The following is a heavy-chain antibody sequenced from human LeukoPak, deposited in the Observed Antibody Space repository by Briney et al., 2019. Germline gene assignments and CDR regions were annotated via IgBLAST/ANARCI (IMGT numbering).Heavy chain of an antibody. J-gene: IGHJ1*01. V-gene: IGHV3-23*01. D-gene: IGHD4-17*01. Sequence: PGGSLRLSCAASGFTFSSYAMSWVRQAPGKGLEWVSAISGSDGSTYYADSVKGRFTISRDNSKNTLYLQMNSLRAEDTAVYYCAKSTVTPGIFRLHRYYFQHWGQGTLVTVSS. CDR2: ISGSDGST. CDR1: GFTFSSYA. CDR3: AKSTVTPGIFRLHRYYFQH.